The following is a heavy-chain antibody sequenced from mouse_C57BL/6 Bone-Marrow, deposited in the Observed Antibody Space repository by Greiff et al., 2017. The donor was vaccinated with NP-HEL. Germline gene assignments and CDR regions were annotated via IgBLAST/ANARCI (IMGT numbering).Heavy chain of an antibody. CDR3: AGYYGSNYDAMDY. V-gene: IGHV1-53*01. D-gene: IGHD1-1*01. CDR2: FNPSNGGT. CDR1: GYTFTSYW. J-gene: IGHJ4*01. Sequence: VQLQQPGTELVKPGASVKLSCKASGYTFTSYWMHWVKQRPGQGLEWIGNFNPSNGGTNYNEKFKSKATLTVDKSSSTAYMQLSSLTSEDSAVYYCAGYYGSNYDAMDYWGQGTSVTVSS.